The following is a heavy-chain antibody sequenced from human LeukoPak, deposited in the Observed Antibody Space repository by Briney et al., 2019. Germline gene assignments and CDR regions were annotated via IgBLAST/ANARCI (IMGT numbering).Heavy chain of an antibody. CDR1: GFTFSGYA. V-gene: IGHV3-30*04. D-gene: IGHD4-23*01. CDR3: AGDRDYTGNGWFDP. CDR2: ISYDGSNK. Sequence: GGSLRLSCAASGFTFSGYALHWVRQAPGKGLEWVAVISYDGSNKYYADSVKGRFTISRDNSRNTLYVQMSSLTAEDTAVYYCAGDRDYTGNGWFDPWGQGTLVTVSS. J-gene: IGHJ5*02.